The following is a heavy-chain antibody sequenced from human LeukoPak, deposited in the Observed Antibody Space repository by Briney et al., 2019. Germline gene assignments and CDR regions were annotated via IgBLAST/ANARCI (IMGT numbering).Heavy chain of an antibody. CDR1: GFTFSSYW. CDR2: IKQDGSEK. Sequence: GGSLRLSCAASGFTFSSYWMSWVRQAPGKGLEWVAHIKQDGSEKYYVDSVKGRFTISRDNAKNSLYLQMTSLRAEDTAVYYCARQGYSSGWLLLYFDYWGQGTLVTVSS. J-gene: IGHJ4*02. V-gene: IGHV3-7*01. CDR3: ARQGYSSGWLLLYFDY. D-gene: IGHD6-19*01.